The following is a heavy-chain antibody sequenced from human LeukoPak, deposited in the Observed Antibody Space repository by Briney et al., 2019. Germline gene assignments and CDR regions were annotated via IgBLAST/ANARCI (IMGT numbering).Heavy chain of an antibody. D-gene: IGHD1-1*01. CDR2: IRGGGET. J-gene: IGHJ4*02. Sequence: GGSLRLSCAASGFSFSNYAMSWVRQAPARGPEWVPSIRGGGETFYADPVKGRFTLSRDDSRNTVYLQLNNLRVEDTAIYYCAKANWVSNADAVWWGQGTQVTVSS. CDR1: GFSFSNYA. CDR3: AKANWVSNADAVW. V-gene: IGHV3-23*01.